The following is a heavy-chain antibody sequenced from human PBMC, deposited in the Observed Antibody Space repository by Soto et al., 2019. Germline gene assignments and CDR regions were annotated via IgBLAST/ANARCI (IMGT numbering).Heavy chain of an antibody. Sequence: SETLSLTCAVSGGSISSSNWWSWVRQPPGKGLEWIGEIYHSGSTNYNPSLKSRVTISVDKSKNQFSLKLSSVTAADTAVYYCARDRLHGEHGAFDIWGQGTMVTVSS. V-gene: IGHV4-4*02. J-gene: IGHJ3*02. D-gene: IGHD3-3*01. CDR1: GGSISSSNW. CDR2: IYHSGST. CDR3: ARDRLHGEHGAFDI.